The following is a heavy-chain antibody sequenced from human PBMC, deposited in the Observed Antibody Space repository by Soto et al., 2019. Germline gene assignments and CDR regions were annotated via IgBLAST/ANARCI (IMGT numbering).Heavy chain of an antibody. CDR3: AKGLSEVGSSYYGGEYFDD. J-gene: IGHJ4*02. V-gene: IGHV3-23*01. CDR1: GFTFSNYA. Sequence: EVQLLESGGGLVQPGGSLRLSCAASGFTFSNYAMNWVRQSPGKGLEWVSAISGSGRSTYYADSVKGRFNNSRDNSKNNLYLQMNSLRAEDTAVYYGAKGLSEVGSSYYGGEYFDDWGQGTLVTVSS. D-gene: IGHD4-4*01. CDR2: ISGSGRST.